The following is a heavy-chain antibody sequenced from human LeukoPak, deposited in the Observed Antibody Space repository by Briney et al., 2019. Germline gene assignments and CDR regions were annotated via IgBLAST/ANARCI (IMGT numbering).Heavy chain of an antibody. Sequence: GASVKVSCKASGYTFTGYYMHWVRQAPGQGLQWMGWIDPNNGDTKYAQKFQGRVTMTRDRSISTAYMELSRLTSDDTAVCYCARRSRNGLDAFDIWGQGTMVTVSS. CDR3: ARRSRNGLDAFDI. CDR1: GYTFTGYY. CDR2: IDPNNGDT. D-gene: IGHD1-14*01. V-gene: IGHV1-2*02. J-gene: IGHJ3*02.